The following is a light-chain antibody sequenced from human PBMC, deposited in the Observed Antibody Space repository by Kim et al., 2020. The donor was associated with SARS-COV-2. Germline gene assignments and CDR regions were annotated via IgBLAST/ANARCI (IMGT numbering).Light chain of an antibody. CDR2: GTS. J-gene: IGKJ2*01. CDR3: QQYDRPPYS. CDR1: ASVAVDP. V-gene: IGKV3-20*01. Sequence: WPPGENDILPCRASASVAVDPCACFQQEPCHAPSLLIYGTSSRATVIPDMFSGSRSGTVFTLTISRLEPEVSAVYYCQQYDRPPYSFGQGTKLEI.